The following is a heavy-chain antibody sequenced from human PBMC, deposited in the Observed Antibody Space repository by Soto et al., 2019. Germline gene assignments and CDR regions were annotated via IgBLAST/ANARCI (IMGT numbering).Heavy chain of an antibody. D-gene: IGHD3-3*01. CDR1: GFTFSSYW. CDR2: INSDGSST. CDR3: ARERDYDFWSGAIY. J-gene: IGHJ4*02. Sequence: GGSLRLSCAASGFTFSSYWMHWVRQAPGKGLVWVSRINSDGSSTSYADSVKGRFTISRDNAKNTLYLQMNSLRAEDTVLYYCARERDYDFWSGAIYWGQGTLVTVSS. V-gene: IGHV3-74*01.